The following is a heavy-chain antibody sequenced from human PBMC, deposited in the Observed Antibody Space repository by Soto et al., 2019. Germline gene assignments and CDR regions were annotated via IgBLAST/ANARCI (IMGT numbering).Heavy chain of an antibody. J-gene: IGHJ4*02. V-gene: IGHV3-30-3*01. CDR3: ARDIVTMVRGVPQGSFDY. CDR1: GFTFSSYA. CDR2: ISYDGSNK. D-gene: IGHD3-10*01. Sequence: QVQLVESGGGVVQPGRSLRLSCAASGFTFSSYAMHWVRQAPGKGLEWVAVISYDGSNKYYADSVKGRFTISRDNSKNTLYLQMNSLRAEDTAVYYCARDIVTMVRGVPQGSFDYWGQGTLVTVSS.